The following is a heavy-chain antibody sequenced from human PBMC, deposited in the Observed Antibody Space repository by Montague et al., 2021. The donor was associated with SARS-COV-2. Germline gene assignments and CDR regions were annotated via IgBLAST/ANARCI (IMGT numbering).Heavy chain of an antibody. J-gene: IGHJ5*02. Sequence: SETLSLTCTVSGDSLSTYHWTWIRQTPGKELQWIGCIHSGYTKYNPSLESRVTISVDTSRNQYSLRLHSVTAADTAVYYCSRDARHSYGKYLDPWGHGILVTVSS. CDR1: GDSLSTYH. CDR3: SRDARHSYGKYLDP. D-gene: IGHD5-18*01. CDR2: IHSGYT. V-gene: IGHV4-59*13.